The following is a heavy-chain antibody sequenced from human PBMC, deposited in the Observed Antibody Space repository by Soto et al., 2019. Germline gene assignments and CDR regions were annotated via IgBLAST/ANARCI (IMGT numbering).Heavy chain of an antibody. CDR1: GFTFSSYG. CDR2: IWYDGSNK. V-gene: IGHV3-33*01. CDR3: ARDSYSSSWYSYYYYGMDV. D-gene: IGHD6-13*01. J-gene: IGHJ6*02. Sequence: GGSLRLSCAASGFTFSSYGMHWVRQAPGKGLEWVAVIWYDGSNKYYADSVKGRFTISRDNSKNTLYLQMNSLRAKDTAVYYCARDSYSSSWYSYYYYGMDVWGQGTTVTVSS.